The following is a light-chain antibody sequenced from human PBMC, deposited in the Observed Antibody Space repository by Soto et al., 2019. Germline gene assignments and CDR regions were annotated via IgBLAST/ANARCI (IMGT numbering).Light chain of an antibody. V-gene: IGKV1-5*03. J-gene: IGKJ1*01. CDR1: QSISDS. Sequence: DIQMTQSPSTLSASVGDRVTITCRASQSISDSLAWYQQKPGKAPKLLIYEASSIKSGVPSRFSGSRSGTEYTLTISSLQPDDFATYYCQQYNCYWTFGQGTKVEIK. CDR3: QQYNCYWT. CDR2: EAS.